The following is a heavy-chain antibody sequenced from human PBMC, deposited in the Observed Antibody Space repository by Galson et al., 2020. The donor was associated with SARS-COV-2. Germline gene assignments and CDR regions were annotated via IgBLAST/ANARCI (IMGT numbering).Heavy chain of an antibody. CDR2: TYYSGSS. CDR3: VRRESGGGYFDY. J-gene: IGHJ4*02. D-gene: IGHD3-10*01. V-gene: IGHV4-39*01. CDR1: GGSINTGGYY. Sequence: SETLSLTCTVSGGSINTGGYYWGWIRQPPGPGLEWIGDTYYSGSSYYNPSLKSRLSLSVDTSKNHFSLKLSSVTAADTAVYYCVRRESGGGYFDYWGEGTLVPVSS.